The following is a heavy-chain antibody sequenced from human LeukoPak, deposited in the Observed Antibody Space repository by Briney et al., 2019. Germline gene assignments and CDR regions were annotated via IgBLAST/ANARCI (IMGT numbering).Heavy chain of an antibody. D-gene: IGHD3-10*01. CDR1: GFTFSSYG. CDR3: AKSHNPDIWFGELHDAFDI. J-gene: IGHJ3*02. Sequence: GGSLRLSCAASGFTFSSYGMHWVRQAPGKGLEWVAFIRYDGSNKYYADSVKGRFTISRDNSKNTLYLQMNSLRAEDTAVYYCAKSHNPDIWFGELHDAFDIWGQGTMVTVSS. CDR2: IRYDGSNK. V-gene: IGHV3-30*02.